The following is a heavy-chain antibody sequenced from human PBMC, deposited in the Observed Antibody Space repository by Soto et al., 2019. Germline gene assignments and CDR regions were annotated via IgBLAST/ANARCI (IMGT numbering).Heavy chain of an antibody. CDR1: GFTLSAYW. V-gene: IGHV3-7*01. CDR2: INQDGSEE. D-gene: IGHD3-10*01. J-gene: IGHJ3*02. Sequence: EVQLLESGGGLVQPGGSLILSCAASGFTLSAYWMSWVRQAPGKGLEWVANINQDGSEEFYVDSLKGRFTISRDNAKDSLYLQMNSLRAEDTAVYYGARDPFDSDSGSYAAFDIWGQGTMVTVSS. CDR3: ARDPFDSDSGSYAAFDI.